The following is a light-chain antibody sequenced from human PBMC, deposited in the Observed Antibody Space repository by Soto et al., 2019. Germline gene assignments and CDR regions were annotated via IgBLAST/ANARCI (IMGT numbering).Light chain of an antibody. CDR2: GNT. CDR3: QPSATSRGRI. CDR1: SSNIGAGFD. J-gene: IGLJ1*01. V-gene: IGLV1-40*01. Sequence: QSVLTQPPSVSGAPGQRVTISCTGSSSNIGAGFDVHWYQQLPGTAPRLVIYGNTNRPSGVPDRFPGSKSGPSASLAITGLPAEDEADFSCQPSATSRGRIFETGTKVTVL.